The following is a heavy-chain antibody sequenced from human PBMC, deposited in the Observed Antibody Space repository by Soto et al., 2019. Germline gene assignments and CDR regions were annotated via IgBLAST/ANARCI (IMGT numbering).Heavy chain of an antibody. CDR3: ARGQHITMVRGPQGALDV. CDR1: GYTFSSYG. J-gene: IGHJ6*02. CDR2: ISTYNGNT. V-gene: IGHV1-18*04. Sequence: VASVNVSCKTSGYTFSSYGISWVRQAPGQGLEWMGWISTYNGNTNYAQKLQGRVTLTTDTSTSTAYMDLRSLRSDDTAVYYCARGQHITMVRGPQGALDVWGQGTTVTVSS. D-gene: IGHD3-10*01.